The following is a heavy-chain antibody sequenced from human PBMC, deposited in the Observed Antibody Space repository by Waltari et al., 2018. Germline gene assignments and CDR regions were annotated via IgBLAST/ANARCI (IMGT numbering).Heavy chain of an antibody. D-gene: IGHD3-10*01. CDR3: AKDRVWTVQGVIIEDY. V-gene: IGHV3-23*01. CDR1: GSPFRAYA. CDR2: ISGSGGST. J-gene: IGHJ4*02. Sequence: VQRLGPGGGWFQPGGSLSLSCAAPGSPFRAYAWTGFPQPPGKGLEWVSAISGSGGSTYYADSVKGRFTISRDNSKNTLYLQMNSLRAEDTAVYYCAKDRVWTVQGVIIEDYWGQGTLVTVSS.